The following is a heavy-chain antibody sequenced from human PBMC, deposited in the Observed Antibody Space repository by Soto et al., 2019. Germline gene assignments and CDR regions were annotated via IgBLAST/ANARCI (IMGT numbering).Heavy chain of an antibody. V-gene: IGHV1-18*01. CDR3: ARDLWRRNGSGGSCCSGAKYYGIDV. J-gene: IGHJ6*02. CDR1: GYTFTSYG. Sequence: ASVKVSCKASGYTFTSYGISWVRQAPGQGLEWMGWISAYNGNTNYAQKLQGRVTMTTDTSTSTAYMELRSLRSDDTAVYYCARDLWRRNGSGGSCCSGAKYYGIDVWGQGTTVTVSS. D-gene: IGHD2-15*01. CDR2: ISAYNGNT.